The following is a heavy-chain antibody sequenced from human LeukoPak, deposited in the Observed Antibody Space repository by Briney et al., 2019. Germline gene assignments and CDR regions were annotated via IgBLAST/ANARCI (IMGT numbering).Heavy chain of an antibody. V-gene: IGHV1-46*01. D-gene: IGHD3-10*01. Sequence: ASVKVSCKASGYTFTSYGISWVRQAPGQGLEWMGIINPSGGSTSYAQKFQGRVTMTRDTSTSTVYMELSSLRSEDTAVYYCARDQVRGDWYFDLWGRGTLVTVSS. CDR1: GYTFTSYG. CDR2: INPSGGST. CDR3: ARDQVRGDWYFDL. J-gene: IGHJ2*01.